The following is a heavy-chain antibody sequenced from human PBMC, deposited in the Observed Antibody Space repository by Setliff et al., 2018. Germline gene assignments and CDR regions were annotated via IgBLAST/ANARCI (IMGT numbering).Heavy chain of an antibody. CDR2: IYTSGGT. V-gene: IGHV4-61*09. Sequence: LSLTCTVSGGSISSGSYYWTWIRQPAGKGLEWVGHIYTSGGTNYNPSLKSRVTISVDTSKNQFSLKLSSVTAADTAVYYCARERFGRTGGSYGAYYFDYWGQGTLVTVS. CDR3: ARERFGRTGGSYGAYYFDY. CDR1: GGSISSGSYY. J-gene: IGHJ4*02. D-gene: IGHD1-26*01.